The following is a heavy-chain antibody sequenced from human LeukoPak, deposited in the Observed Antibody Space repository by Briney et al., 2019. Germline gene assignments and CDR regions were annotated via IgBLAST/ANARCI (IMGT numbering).Heavy chain of an antibody. CDR1: GYTFTSYY. D-gene: IGHD2-2*01. J-gene: IGHJ6*02. CDR3: ARDGLAGRDSTMAYYYYHGLDV. CDR2: LNPNSGGT. Sequence: HWASVKVSCKASGYTFTSYYMHWVRQAPGQGLQWMGCLNPNSGGTNYAQKFQGRVTMTRDTSLTTAYMELSRLRSDDTAIYYCARDGLAGRDSTMAYYYYHGLDVWGQGTTVTVSS. V-gene: IGHV1-2*02.